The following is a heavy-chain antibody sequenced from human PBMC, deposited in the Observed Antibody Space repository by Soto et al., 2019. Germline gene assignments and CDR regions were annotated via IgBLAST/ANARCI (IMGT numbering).Heavy chain of an antibody. J-gene: IGHJ6*02. CDR3: ARSDSLDTAMVVGNYYYGMDV. CDR1: GYTFTGYY. Sequence: RASVKVSCKASGYTFTGYYIHWVRQAPGQGLEWMGWFNPYSGGTNYAQKFQGRVTMTRDTSTSTVYMELSSLRSEDTAVYYCARSDSLDTAMVVGNYYYGMDVWGQGTTVTVSS. CDR2: FNPYSGGT. V-gene: IGHV1-2*02. D-gene: IGHD5-18*01.